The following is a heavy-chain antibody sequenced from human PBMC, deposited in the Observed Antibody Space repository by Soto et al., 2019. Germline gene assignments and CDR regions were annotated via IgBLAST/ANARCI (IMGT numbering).Heavy chain of an antibody. CDR3: ATERDGYSHAPFDY. Sequence: SCKASGCRMSRYAIGWVSLAPREGLEWMGGIIPIFGTANYAQKFQGRVTITADESTSTAYMELSSLRSEDTAVYYCATERDGYSHAPFDYGGQGTLVTVAS. D-gene: IGHD5-18*01. CDR1: GCRMSRYA. J-gene: IGHJ4*02. V-gene: IGHV1-69*01. CDR2: IIPIFGTA.